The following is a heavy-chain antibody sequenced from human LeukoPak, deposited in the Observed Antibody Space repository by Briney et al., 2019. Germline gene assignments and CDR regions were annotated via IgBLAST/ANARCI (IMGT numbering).Heavy chain of an antibody. CDR3: AKDRKWLRSNGYYGMDV. CDR1: GFTFSSYA. CDR2: ISGSGGST. Sequence: PGRSLRLSCAASGFTFSSYAMSWVRQAPGKGLEWVSAISGSGGSTYYADSVKGRFTISRDNSKNTLYLQMNSLRAEDTAVYYCAKDRKWLRSNGYYGMDVWGQGTTVTVSS. V-gene: IGHV3-23*01. D-gene: IGHD5-12*01. J-gene: IGHJ6*02.